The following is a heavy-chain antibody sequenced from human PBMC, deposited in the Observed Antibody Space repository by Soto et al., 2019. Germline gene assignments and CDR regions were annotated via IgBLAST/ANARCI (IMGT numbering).Heavy chain of an antibody. CDR2: FYNSGTT. D-gene: IGHD3-10*01. Sequence: SATLSLTCTVSGDSIRSYYWIWIRQPPGRGLEWIGFFYNSGTTNYNPSLKSRVTISGDTSKNQFSLKLMSLTAADTAVYYCARDGSGRPATYWGQGILVTVSS. CDR1: GDSIRSYY. CDR3: ARDGSGRPATY. J-gene: IGHJ4*02. V-gene: IGHV4-59*01.